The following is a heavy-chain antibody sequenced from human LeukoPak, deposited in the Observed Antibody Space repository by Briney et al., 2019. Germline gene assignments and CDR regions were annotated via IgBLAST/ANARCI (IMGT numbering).Heavy chain of an antibody. Sequence: GGSLRLSCAASGFTFSSYAMNWVRQAPGKGLEWVSYISSSSSTIYYADSVKGRSTISRDNSKSTLCLQMNSLRAEDTAVYYCAKQLGYCSDGSCYFPYWGQGTLVTVSS. CDR2: ISSSSSTI. CDR1: GFTFSSYA. CDR3: AKQLGYCSDGSCYFPY. V-gene: IGHV3-48*01. D-gene: IGHD2-15*01. J-gene: IGHJ4*02.